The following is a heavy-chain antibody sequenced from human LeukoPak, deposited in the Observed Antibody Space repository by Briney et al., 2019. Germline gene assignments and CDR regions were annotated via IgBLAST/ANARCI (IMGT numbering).Heavy chain of an antibody. J-gene: IGHJ6*02. V-gene: IGHV3-53*01. CDR2: IYSGGPT. CDR1: GFTVSTNY. D-gene: IGHD1-1*01. Sequence: PGGSLRLSCAASGFTVSTNYMSWVRQAPGKGLEWVSVIYSGGPTYYADSVKGRFTISRDNSKNTLYLQMNSLRAEDTAVYYCARDSTWNARTIYYYYYGMDVWGQGTTVTVSS. CDR3: ARDSTWNARTIYYYYYGMDV.